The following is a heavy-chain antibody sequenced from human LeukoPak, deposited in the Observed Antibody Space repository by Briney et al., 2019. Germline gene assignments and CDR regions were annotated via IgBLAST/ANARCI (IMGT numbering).Heavy chain of an antibody. V-gene: IGHV1-18*04. CDR3: ARDVEWELSAFDI. J-gene: IGHJ3*02. D-gene: IGHD1-26*01. CDR1: GYTFTSYY. Sequence: GASVKVSCKASGYTFTSYYMHWVRQAPGQGLEWMGWISAYSGNTNYAQKLQGRVTMTTDTSTSTAYMELRSLRSDDTAVYYCARDVEWELSAFDIWGQGTMVTVSS. CDR2: ISAYSGNT.